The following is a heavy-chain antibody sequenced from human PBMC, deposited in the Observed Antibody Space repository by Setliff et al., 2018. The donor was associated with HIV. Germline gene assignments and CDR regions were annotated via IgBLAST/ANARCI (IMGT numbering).Heavy chain of an antibody. J-gene: IGHJ3*02. Sequence: SETLSLTCTVSGDSINSGNYYWSWIRQHPGKGLEWIGRLDTSGSTNYNPSLKRRVAISVDTSKNQFSVKLSSVSAADTAVYYCAREKTVDYYDSIDAFDIWGQGTMVTVSS. D-gene: IGHD3-22*01. CDR2: LDTSGST. CDR1: GDSINSGNYY. V-gene: IGHV4-61*02. CDR3: AREKTVDYYDSIDAFDI.